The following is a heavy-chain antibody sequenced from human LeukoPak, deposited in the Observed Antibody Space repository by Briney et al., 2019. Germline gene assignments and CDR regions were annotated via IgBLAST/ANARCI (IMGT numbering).Heavy chain of an antibody. CDR2: INHDGNDI. D-gene: IGHD6-6*01. V-gene: IGHV3-11*04. Sequence: GGSLRLSCAASGFTFSDYYMSWIRQAPGKGLEWVSYINHDGNDIYYGESVKGRFTISRDNAKNSLYLQMNSLRAEDTAVYYCARDYDIAAPRGFYYYMDVWGKGTTVTVSS. CDR3: ARDYDIAAPRGFYYYMDV. J-gene: IGHJ6*03. CDR1: GFTFSDYY.